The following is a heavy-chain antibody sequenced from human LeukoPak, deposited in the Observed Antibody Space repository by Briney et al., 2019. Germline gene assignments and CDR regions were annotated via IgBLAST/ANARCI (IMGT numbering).Heavy chain of an antibody. V-gene: IGHV3-7*01. CDR3: AREAAVAGPTLDY. CDR2: IKQDGSVR. CDR1: GFTFSSYW. J-gene: IGHJ4*02. D-gene: IGHD6-19*01. Sequence: SGGSLRLSCAASGFTFSSYWMSWVRQAPGKGLEWVANIKQDGSVRYYVDSVKGRFAISRDNAKNSLYLQMNSLRAEDTAVYYCAREAAVAGPTLDYWGQGTLVTVSS.